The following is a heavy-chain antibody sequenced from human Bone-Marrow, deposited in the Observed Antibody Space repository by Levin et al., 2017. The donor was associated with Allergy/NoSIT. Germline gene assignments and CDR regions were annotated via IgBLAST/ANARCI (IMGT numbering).Heavy chain of an antibody. CDR3: ARHASWFDP. CDR2: IFSSGNP. V-gene: IGHV4-39*01. CDR1: GDSINRDTYY. Sequence: SETLSLTCTVSGDSINRDTYYWGWVRQPPGKGLEWIGSIFSSGNPYYNPALRGRVTISIDASRNQFSLNLTSVTAADTALYYCARHASWFDPWGQGTLVTVSS. J-gene: IGHJ5*02.